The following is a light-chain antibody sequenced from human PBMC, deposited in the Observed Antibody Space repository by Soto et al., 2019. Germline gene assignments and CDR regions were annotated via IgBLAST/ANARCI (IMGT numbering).Light chain of an antibody. CDR2: KAS. Sequence: DSQMTQSASTLSASVGDRVTITCRASQSISSWLAWYQQKPGKAPKLLIYKASSLESGVPSRFSGSGSGTEFTLTISSLQHDDFATYYCQQYNSYWTFGQGTKVDIK. CDR1: QSISSW. CDR3: QQYNSYWT. J-gene: IGKJ1*01. V-gene: IGKV1-5*03.